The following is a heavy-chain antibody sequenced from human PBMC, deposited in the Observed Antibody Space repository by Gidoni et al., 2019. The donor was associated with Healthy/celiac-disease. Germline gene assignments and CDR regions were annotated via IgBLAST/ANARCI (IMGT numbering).Heavy chain of an antibody. D-gene: IGHD3-22*01. Sequence: EVQLVECGGGLVQPGGSLRLSCAASGFTFSSYEMNWVRQAPGKGLEWVSYSSSSGSTIYYADSVKGRFTISRDNAKNSLYLQMNSLRAEDTAVYYCARFELDYYDSSGLRFDYWGQGTLVTVSS. CDR2: SSSSGSTI. V-gene: IGHV3-48*03. J-gene: IGHJ4*02. CDR3: ARFELDYYDSSGLRFDY. CDR1: GFTFSSYE.